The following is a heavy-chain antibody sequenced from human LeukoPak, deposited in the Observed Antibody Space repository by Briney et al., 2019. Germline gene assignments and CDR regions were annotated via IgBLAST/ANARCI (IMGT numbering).Heavy chain of an antibody. CDR2: INPNSGAT. CDR1: GYTFTGHY. Sequence: ASVKVSCKTSGYTFTGHYMHWVRQAPGQGLEWMGWINPNSGATKSAQKFQGRVTMTRDTSITTAYMELYSLRSDDTALYYCAREVTGIAVPHWGQGTLVTVSS. V-gene: IGHV1-2*02. D-gene: IGHD6-19*01. CDR3: AREVTGIAVPH. J-gene: IGHJ4*02.